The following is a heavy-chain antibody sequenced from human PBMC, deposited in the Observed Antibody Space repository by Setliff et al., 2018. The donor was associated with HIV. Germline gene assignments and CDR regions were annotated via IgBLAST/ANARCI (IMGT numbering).Heavy chain of an antibody. V-gene: IGHV1-69*13. J-gene: IGHJ2*01. Sequence: SVKVSCKASGGTFSGHAVNWVRQAPGQGVEWMGEIIPLFGTAHYAQRFQDRVTITADGSTSTAYMELRDLRYDDTAVYYCTKDDHFLDMGSLSSAWYFDLWGRGTPVTVSS. CDR3: TKDDHFLDMGSLSSAWYFDL. CDR1: GGTFSGHA. D-gene: IGHD3-10*01. CDR2: IIPLFGTA.